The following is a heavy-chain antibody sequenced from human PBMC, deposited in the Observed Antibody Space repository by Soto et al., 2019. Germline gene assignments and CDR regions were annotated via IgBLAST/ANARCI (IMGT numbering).Heavy chain of an antibody. Sequence: GGSLRLSCAASGFIFSDRYMDWVRQTPGKGLEWLGRIRNRANSYSTEYAASVRGRFTISRDDSNNLLYLHMSGLKTEDTAVYYCATIDMVEKFDPRGQGILVTVSS. J-gene: IGHJ5*02. D-gene: IGHD3-10*01. CDR3: ATIDMVEKFDP. V-gene: IGHV3-72*01. CDR1: GFIFSDRY. CDR2: IRNRANSYST.